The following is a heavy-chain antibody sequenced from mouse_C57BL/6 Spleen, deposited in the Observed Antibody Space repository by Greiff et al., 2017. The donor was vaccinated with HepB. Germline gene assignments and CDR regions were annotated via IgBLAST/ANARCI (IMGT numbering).Heavy chain of an antibody. CDR2: ISYDGSN. D-gene: IGHD1-1*01. CDR1: GYSITSGYY. CDR3: ARDETTVVAPYAMDY. V-gene: IGHV3-6*01. J-gene: IGHJ4*01. Sequence: EVQLVESGPGLVKPSQSLSLTCSVTGYSITSGYYWNWIRQFPGNKLEWMGYISYDGSNNYNPSLKNRISITRDTSKNQFFLKLNSVTTEDTATYYCARDETTVVAPYAMDYWGQGTSVTVSS.